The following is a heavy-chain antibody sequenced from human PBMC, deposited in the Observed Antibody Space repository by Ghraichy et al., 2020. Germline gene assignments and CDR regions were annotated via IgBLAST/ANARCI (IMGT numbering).Heavy chain of an antibody. CDR3: ARWGTGNLDY. J-gene: IGHJ4*02. D-gene: IGHD1-1*01. V-gene: IGHV3-7*01. CDR1: GFIFSSYW. CDR2: VNQDGSER. Sequence: GESLNISCAASGFIFSSYWMHWVRQAPGKGLVWVANVNQDGSERSYVESVRGRFTISRDNPKKSLYLQMNSLRVEDTAVYYCARWGTGNLDYWGQGTLVTVSS.